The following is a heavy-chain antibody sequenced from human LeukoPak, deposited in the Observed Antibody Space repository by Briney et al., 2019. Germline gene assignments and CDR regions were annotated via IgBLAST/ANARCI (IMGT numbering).Heavy chain of an antibody. J-gene: IGHJ4*02. Sequence: PGGSLRLSCAASGFTFDDYAMHWVRQAPGKGLEWVSGISWNSGSIGYADSVKGRFTISRDNAKNSLYLQMNSLRAEDTAVYYCARAQYGSSWYKGGFDYWGQGTLVTVSS. CDR3: ARAQYGSSWYKGGFDY. V-gene: IGHV3-9*01. D-gene: IGHD6-13*01. CDR1: GFTFDDYA. CDR2: ISWNSGSI.